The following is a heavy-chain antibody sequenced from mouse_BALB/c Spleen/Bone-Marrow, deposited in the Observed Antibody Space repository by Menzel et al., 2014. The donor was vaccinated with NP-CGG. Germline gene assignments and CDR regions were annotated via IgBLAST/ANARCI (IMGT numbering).Heavy chain of an antibody. CDR1: GYAFSSFW. CDR3: ARDDFGPDY. CDR2: IYPGDGDT. D-gene: IGHD2-4*01. V-gene: IGHV1-80*01. Sequence: QVQLKQSGAELVRPGSSVKISCKASGYAFSSFWMNWMKQRPGQGPEWIGQIYPGDGDTNYNGKFKGKATLTADMSSSTAYIQLSSLTSEDSAAYFCARDDFGPDYWGQGTTLTVSS. J-gene: IGHJ2*01.